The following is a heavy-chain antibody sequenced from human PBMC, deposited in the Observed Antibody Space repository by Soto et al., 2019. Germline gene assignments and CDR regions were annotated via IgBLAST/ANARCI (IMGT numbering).Heavy chain of an antibody. CDR1: GASISVHSYY. D-gene: IGHD3-9*01. J-gene: IGHJ5*02. CDR3: TRRYNRNDNYFDP. CDR2: SYYSGTT. V-gene: IGHV4-39*01. Sequence: PSETLSLTCTVSGASISVHSYYWTWIRQPPGKGLEWIGSSYYSGTTYFNPSLKSRATISVDTSKNQFSLRLTSVTAADTAIYYCTRRYNRNDNYFDPWGPGALVTVSS.